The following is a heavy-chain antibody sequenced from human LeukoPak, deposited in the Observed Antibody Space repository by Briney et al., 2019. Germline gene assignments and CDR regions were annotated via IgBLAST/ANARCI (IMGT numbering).Heavy chain of an antibody. CDR2: ISGSGGST. V-gene: IGHV3-23*01. CDR1: GFTFSSYA. Sequence: PGGSLRLSCAASGFTFSSYAMGWVRQAPGKGLEWVSVISGSGGSTYYADSVKGRFTISRDNSQNTLYLQMNSLRAEDTAVYYCAKDEGGSCYDIWGQGTLVTVSS. D-gene: IGHD2-15*01. J-gene: IGHJ4*02. CDR3: AKDEGGSCYDI.